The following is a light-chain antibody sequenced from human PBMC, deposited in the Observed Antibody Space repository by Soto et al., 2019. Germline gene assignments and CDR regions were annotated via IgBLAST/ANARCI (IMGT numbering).Light chain of an antibody. V-gene: IGKV3-15*01. CDR3: QQYNYWPPLT. CDR1: QSVSSN. CDR2: GAS. J-gene: IGKJ3*01. Sequence: EIVMTQSPATLSVSPGERATLSCRASQSVSSNLAWYQQKPGQAPRLLIYGASTRATGIAARFSGSGSGTEFTLTISSLQSEDLAVYYCQQYNYWPPLTFGPGTKVDIK.